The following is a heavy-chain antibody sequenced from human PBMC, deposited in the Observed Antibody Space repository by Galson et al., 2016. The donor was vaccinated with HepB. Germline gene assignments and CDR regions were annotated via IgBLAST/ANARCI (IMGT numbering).Heavy chain of an antibody. Sequence: SVKVSCKVSGYPLRELSMYWVRQAPGKGLEWMGGFDPEDDEKMYTQKFQGRLTMTEDTSTDTAYMELSSLRSEDTAVYYCVTWGPVGDDFDYWGRGTLVTVSS. CDR2: FDPEDDEK. D-gene: IGHD1-26*01. CDR3: VTWGPVGDDFDY. J-gene: IGHJ4*02. V-gene: IGHV1-24*01. CDR1: GYPLRELS.